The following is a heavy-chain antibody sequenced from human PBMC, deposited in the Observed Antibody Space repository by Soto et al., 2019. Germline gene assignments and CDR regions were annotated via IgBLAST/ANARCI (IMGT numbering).Heavy chain of an antibody. D-gene: IGHD3-22*01. Sequence: PSETLSLTCTVSGGSISSFYWSWIRQPPGKGLEWIGYIYYSGSTNYNPSLKSRVTISVDASKNQFSLKLSSVTAADTAVYYCARSRGYYSPFFDYWGQGTLVTVSS. CDR2: IYYSGST. CDR1: GGSISSFY. V-gene: IGHV4-59*01. CDR3: ARSRGYYSPFFDY. J-gene: IGHJ4*02.